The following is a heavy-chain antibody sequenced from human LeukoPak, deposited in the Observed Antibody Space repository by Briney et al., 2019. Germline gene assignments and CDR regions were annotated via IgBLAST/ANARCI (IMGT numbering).Heavy chain of an antibody. V-gene: IGHV3-30*02. Sequence: GGSLRLSCAASGFTFSSYGMHWVRQAPGKGLEWVAFIQYDGSNKYYADSVKGRFTISRDNAKNTLYLQMNSLRAEDTAVYYCARVHSTYYYMDVWGKGTTVTVSS. J-gene: IGHJ6*03. CDR1: GFTFSSYG. CDR3: ARVHSTYYYMDV. CDR2: IQYDGSNK. D-gene: IGHD4-11*01.